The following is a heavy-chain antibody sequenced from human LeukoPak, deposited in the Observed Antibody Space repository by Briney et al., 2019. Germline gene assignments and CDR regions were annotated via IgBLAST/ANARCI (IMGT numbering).Heavy chain of an antibody. D-gene: IGHD4-17*01. Sequence: PSQTLSLTCTVSGYSISSGYYWGWIRQPPGKGLEWIGSIYHSGSTYYNPSLKSRVTISVDTSKNQFSLKLSSVTAADTAVYYCARSHDYGARYFDYWGQGTLVTVSS. V-gene: IGHV4-38-2*02. CDR2: IYHSGST. J-gene: IGHJ4*02. CDR3: ARSHDYGARYFDY. CDR1: GYSISSGYY.